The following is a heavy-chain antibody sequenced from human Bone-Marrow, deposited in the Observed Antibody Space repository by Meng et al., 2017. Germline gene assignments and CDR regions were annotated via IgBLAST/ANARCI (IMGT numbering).Heavy chain of an antibody. D-gene: IGHD6-13*01. Sequence: QRKLLQSAAELKNPGRSMKVPCNASGYTFPDYWLHWVRRAPGQGLEWMGRINPKSVDTHYAQRFQGRVTMTGDTSISTAYMELSGLRSDDTAMYYCARDEDISAAGKLFGDYWGQGTLVTVSS. J-gene: IGHJ4*02. V-gene: IGHV1-2*06. CDR1: GYTFPDYW. CDR3: ARDEDISAAGKLFGDY. CDR2: INPKSVDT.